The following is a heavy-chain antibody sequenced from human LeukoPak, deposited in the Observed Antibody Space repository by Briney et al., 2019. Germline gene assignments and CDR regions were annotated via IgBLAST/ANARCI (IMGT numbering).Heavy chain of an antibody. V-gene: IGHV3-74*01. CDR3: HYGGNSIVDY. Sequence: PGGTLRLSCAASGFTFSSYWLHWIRQGPGKGLVWVARITSDGSSTTYAYAVRGRVTISRDNAKNTVYLRMNSLRAEDTAVYCCHYGGNSIVDYWGQGTLVTVSS. D-gene: IGHD4-23*01. CDR2: ITSDGSST. J-gene: IGHJ4*02. CDR1: GFTFSSYW.